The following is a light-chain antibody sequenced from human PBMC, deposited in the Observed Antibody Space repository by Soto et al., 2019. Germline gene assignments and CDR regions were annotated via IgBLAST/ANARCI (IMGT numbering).Light chain of an antibody. Sequence: QSVLTQPPSASGSPGQSVTISCTGTNSDVCSYNYVSWYQQHPGKAPKLMMFEVSKRPSGVTNRFSGYKSGNTASLTVSGLRDDDYADYYCSSCAGTNTRYLFGTGTKLTVL. J-gene: IGLJ1*01. V-gene: IGLV2-8*01. CDR2: EVS. CDR3: SSCAGTNTRYL. CDR1: NSDVCSYNY.